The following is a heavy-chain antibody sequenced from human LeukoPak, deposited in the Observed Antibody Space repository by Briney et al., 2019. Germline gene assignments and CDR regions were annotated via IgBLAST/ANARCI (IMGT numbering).Heavy chain of an antibody. D-gene: IGHD6-19*01. CDR1: RFSFNSYV. CDR2: ISATGDNT. J-gene: IGHJ4*02. Sequence: GGSLRLSCAASRFSFNSYVMSWVRQAPGKGLECVSGISATGDNTYYADSVKGRFTISRDNSKNTLYLQMNNLRAEDTAVYYCAKGYSSGWSGFSAFDYWGQGTLVTVSS. CDR3: AKGYSSGWSGFSAFDY. V-gene: IGHV3-23*01.